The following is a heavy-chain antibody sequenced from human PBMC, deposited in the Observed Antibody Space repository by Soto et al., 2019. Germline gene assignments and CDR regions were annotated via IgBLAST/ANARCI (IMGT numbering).Heavy chain of an antibody. V-gene: IGHV3-74*01. D-gene: IGHD3-10*01. CDR3: ARVLIRVGLLWFGESSYYFDY. Sequence: EVQLVESGGGLVQPGGSLRLSCAASGFTFSSYWMHWVRQAPGKGLVWVSRIKSDGSSTSYADSVKGRFTISRDNAKNTLYLQMNSLRAEDTAVYYCARVLIRVGLLWFGESSYYFDYWGQGTLVTVSS. J-gene: IGHJ4*02. CDR2: IKSDGSST. CDR1: GFTFSSYW.